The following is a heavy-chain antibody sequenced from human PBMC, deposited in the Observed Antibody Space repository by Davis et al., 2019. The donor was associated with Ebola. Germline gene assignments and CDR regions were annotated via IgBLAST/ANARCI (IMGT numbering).Heavy chain of an antibody. J-gene: IGHJ2*01. CDR3: ARFTVTTGSYWYFDL. Sequence: PSETLSLTCTVSGGSISSGGYYWSWIRQHPGKGLEWIGYIYYSGSTYYNPSLKSRVTISVDTSKNQFSLKLSSVTAADTAVYYCARFTVTTGSYWYFDLWGRGTLVTVSS. D-gene: IGHD4-11*01. V-gene: IGHV4-31*03. CDR1: GGSISSGGYY. CDR2: IYYSGST.